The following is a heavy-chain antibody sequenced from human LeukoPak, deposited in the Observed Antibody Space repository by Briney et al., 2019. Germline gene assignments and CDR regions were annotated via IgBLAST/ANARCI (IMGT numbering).Heavy chain of an antibody. CDR1: GFTFGDYS. D-gene: IGHD2-2*01. CDR3: ARASAAVYYYYYMDV. J-gene: IGHJ6*03. Sequence: GGSLRLSCATSGFTFGDYSMNWVRQAPGKGLEWVAYISGGGDYIYYADSLKGRFTISRDNANNSLFLQMTSLRVEDTALYYCARASAAVYYYYYMDVWGKGTTVTVSS. V-gene: IGHV3-21*04. CDR2: ISGGGDYI.